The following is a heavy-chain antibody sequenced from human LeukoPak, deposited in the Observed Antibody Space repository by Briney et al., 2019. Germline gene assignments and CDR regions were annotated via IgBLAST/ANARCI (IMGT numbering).Heavy chain of an antibody. CDR2: IYHSGSA. CDR1: GGSISSNKW. CDR3: ARDIGTQTVTTLN. Sequence: SETLSLTCAVSGGSISSNKWWSWVRPPPGQGLEWIGEIYHSGSANYNPSLKSRATISVDKAKNQFSLKLTSVTAADTAVYYCARDIGTQTVTTLNWGQGTLVTVSS. V-gene: IGHV4-4*02. D-gene: IGHD4-17*01. J-gene: IGHJ4*02.